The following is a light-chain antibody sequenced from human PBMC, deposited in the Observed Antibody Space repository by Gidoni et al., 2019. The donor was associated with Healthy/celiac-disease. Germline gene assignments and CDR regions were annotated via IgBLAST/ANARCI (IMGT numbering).Light chain of an antibody. CDR2: GAS. V-gene: IGKV3-20*01. CDR1: QSVSRSY. Sequence: EIVLTQSPGTLSLSPGDRATLSCRASQSVSRSYLAWYQQKPGQAPRLLIYGASSRATGIPDRFSGSGSGTDFTLTISRLEPEDFAVYYCQQYGSSPPFTFGPGTKVDIK. J-gene: IGKJ3*01. CDR3: QQYGSSPPFT.